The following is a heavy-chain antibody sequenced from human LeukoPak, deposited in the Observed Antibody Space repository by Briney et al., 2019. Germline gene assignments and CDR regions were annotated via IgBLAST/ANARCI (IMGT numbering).Heavy chain of an antibody. CDR3: ARVRSGWYTRGEFDY. D-gene: IGHD6-19*01. Sequence: PGGSLRLSCAASGFTFDDYGVSWVRHAPGKGLEWVSGINWNGGSTGYADSVKGRFTISRDNAKNSLYLQMNSLRAEDTALYYCARVRSGWYTRGEFDYWGQGTLVTVSS. CDR2: INWNGGST. V-gene: IGHV3-20*04. CDR1: GFTFDDYG. J-gene: IGHJ4*02.